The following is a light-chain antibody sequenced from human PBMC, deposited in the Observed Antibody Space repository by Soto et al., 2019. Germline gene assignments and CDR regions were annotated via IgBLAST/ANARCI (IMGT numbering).Light chain of an antibody. CDR3: ATWDSSLSAVV. Sequence: QSVLTQPPSVSATPGQKVTISCSGSSSKIGNNYVSWYQQFPGAAPKLLIYDNYWRPSGIPDRFSASKSGTSATLGITGLQTGDEADYYCATWDSSLSAVVVGGGTKLTVL. J-gene: IGLJ2*01. V-gene: IGLV1-51*01. CDR2: DNY. CDR1: SSKIGNNY.